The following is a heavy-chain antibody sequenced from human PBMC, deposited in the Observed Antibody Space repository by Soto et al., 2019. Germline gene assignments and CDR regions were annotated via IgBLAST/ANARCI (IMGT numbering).Heavy chain of an antibody. CDR3: AAKPGFGVVAYYFDY. J-gene: IGHJ4*02. CDR2: IYYSGST. D-gene: IGHD3-3*01. V-gene: IGHV4-39*01. CDR1: GGSISSSSYY. Sequence: SETLSLTCTVSGGSISSSSYYWGWIRQPPGKGLEWIGSIYYSGSTYYNPSLKSRVTISVDTSKNQFSLKLSSVTAADTAVYYCAAKPGFGVVAYYFDYWGQGTLVTVSS.